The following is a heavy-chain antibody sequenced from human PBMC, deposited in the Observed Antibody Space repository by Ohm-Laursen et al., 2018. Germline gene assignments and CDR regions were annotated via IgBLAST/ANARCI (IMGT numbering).Heavy chain of an antibody. Sequence: SLRLSCAASGFTFSDYYMSWIRQAPGKGLEWVSCISSSGSIIYYADSVKGRFTISRDNARNSLYLQMNSLRAEDTAVYYCARDQYDSSFDYWGQGTLVTVSS. V-gene: IGHV3-11*01. J-gene: IGHJ4*02. D-gene: IGHD3-22*01. CDR3: ARDQYDSSFDY. CDR2: ISSSGSII. CDR1: GFTFSDYY.